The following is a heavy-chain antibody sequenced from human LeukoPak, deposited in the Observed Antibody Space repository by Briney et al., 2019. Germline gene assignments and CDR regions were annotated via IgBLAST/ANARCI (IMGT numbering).Heavy chain of an antibody. CDR2: ISWDGGST. J-gene: IGHJ4*02. CDR3: AKALYSSGWYYFDY. CDR1: GFTFDDYT. Sequence: GGSLRLSCAASGFTFDDYTMHWVRKAPGKGLEWVSLISWDGGSTYYADSVKGRFTISRDNSKNSLYLQMNSLRTEDTALYYCAKALYSSGWYYFDYWGQGTLVTVSS. V-gene: IGHV3-43*01. D-gene: IGHD6-19*01.